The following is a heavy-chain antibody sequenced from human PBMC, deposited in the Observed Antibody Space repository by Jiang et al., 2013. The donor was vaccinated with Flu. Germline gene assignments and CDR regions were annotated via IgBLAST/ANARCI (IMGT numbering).Heavy chain of an antibody. CDR1: GGSISSYY. CDR3: ARPFTHNSQVEMATSDDAFDI. V-gene: IGHV4-59*08. D-gene: IGHD5-24*01. Sequence: SGSGLVKPSETLSLTCTVSGGSISSYYWSWIRQPPGKGLEWIGYIYYSGSTNYNPSLKSRVTISVDTSKNQFSLKLSSVTAADTAVYYCARPFTHNSQVEMATSDDAFDIWGQGTMVTVSS. CDR2: IYYSGST. J-gene: IGHJ3*02.